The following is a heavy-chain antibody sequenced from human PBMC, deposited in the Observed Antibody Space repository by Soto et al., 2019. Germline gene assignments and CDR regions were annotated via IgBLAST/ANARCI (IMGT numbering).Heavy chain of an antibody. CDR2: ISSSSSTI. V-gene: IGHV3-48*01. CDR1: GFTFSSYS. Sequence: GGSLRLSCAASGFTFSSYSMNWVRQAPGKGLEWVSYISSSSSTIYYADSVKGRFTISRDNAKNSLYLQMNSLRAEDTAVYYCARAEKLLWFGELLNGIDYWGQGTLVTVSS. J-gene: IGHJ4*02. CDR3: ARAEKLLWFGELLNGIDY. D-gene: IGHD3-10*01.